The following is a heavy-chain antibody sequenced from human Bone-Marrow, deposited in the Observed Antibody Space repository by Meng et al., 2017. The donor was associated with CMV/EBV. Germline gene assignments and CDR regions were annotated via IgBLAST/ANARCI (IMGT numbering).Heavy chain of an antibody. D-gene: IGHD3-3*01. Sequence: SETLSLTCTVSGGSISSGDYYWSWIRQPPGKGLEWIGYIYYSGSTYYNPSLKSRVTISVDTSKNQFSLKLSSVTAADTAVYYCARTRITIFGVVIGFDWFDPWGQGTRVTVSS. V-gene: IGHV4-30-4*08. J-gene: IGHJ5*02. CDR3: ARTRITIFGVVIGFDWFDP. CDR2: IYYSGST. CDR1: GGSISSGDYY.